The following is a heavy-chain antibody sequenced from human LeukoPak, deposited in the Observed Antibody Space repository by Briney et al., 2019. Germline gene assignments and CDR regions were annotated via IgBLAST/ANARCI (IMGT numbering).Heavy chain of an antibody. CDR2: IYYSGST. CDR3: ARAEENSSSWPYFDY. V-gene: IGHV4-39*01. J-gene: IGHJ4*02. CDR1: GGSISSSSYY. D-gene: IGHD6-13*01. Sequence: PETLSLTCTVSGGSISSSSYYWGWIRQPPGKGLEWIGSIYYSGSTYYNPSLKSRVTISVDTSKNQFSLKLSSVTAADTAVYYCARAEENSSSWPYFDYWGQGTLVTVSS.